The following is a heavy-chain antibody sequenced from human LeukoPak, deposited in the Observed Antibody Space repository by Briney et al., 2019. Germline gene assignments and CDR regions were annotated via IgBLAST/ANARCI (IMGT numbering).Heavy chain of an antibody. Sequence: ASVKVSCKASGYTFTSYDINWVRQATGQGLEWMGWMNPNSGNTGYAQKFQGRVAMTRNTSISTAYMELSSLRSEDTAVYYCARGLFVGDAFDIWGQGTMVTVSS. V-gene: IGHV1-8*01. D-gene: IGHD1-26*01. CDR2: MNPNSGNT. CDR1: GYTFTSYD. CDR3: ARGLFVGDAFDI. J-gene: IGHJ3*02.